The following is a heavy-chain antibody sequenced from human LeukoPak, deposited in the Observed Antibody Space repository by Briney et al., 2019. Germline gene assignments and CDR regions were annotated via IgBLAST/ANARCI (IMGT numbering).Heavy chain of an antibody. CDR1: GFTFRNAW. D-gene: IGHD3-22*01. Sequence: GGSLRLSCAASGFTFRNAWMSWVRQAPGKGLEWVGRTKSKTDGGTTDYAAPVKGRFTISRDDSKNSLYLQMNSLKTEDTDEDYCTTVQSYYYDSSGYYIIDYWGQGTLVTVSS. CDR2: TKSKTDGGTT. CDR3: TTVQSYYYDSSGYYIIDY. J-gene: IGHJ4*02. V-gene: IGHV3-15*01.